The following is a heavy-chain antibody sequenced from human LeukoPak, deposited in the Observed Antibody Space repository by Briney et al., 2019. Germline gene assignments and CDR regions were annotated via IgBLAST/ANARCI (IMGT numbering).Heavy chain of an antibody. CDR3: ASGAYYPFDF. D-gene: IGHD1-26*01. V-gene: IGHV1-18*01. Sequence: GASVTVSFKCSGYPFISYGITWVRQAPGQGLEWVGWISAYNGNTQYVQNVQGRVTMTTETSTSTAYMELRNLRSDDTAVYFCASGAYYPFDFWGQGTLVTVSS. CDR1: GYPFISYG. CDR2: ISAYNGNT. J-gene: IGHJ4*02.